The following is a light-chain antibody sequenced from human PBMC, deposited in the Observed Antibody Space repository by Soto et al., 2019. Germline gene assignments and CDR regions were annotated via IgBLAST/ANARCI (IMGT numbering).Light chain of an antibody. Sequence: EIVMTQSPATLSVSPGERATLSCRASQSISRNLAWYQQKPGQAPRLLIYGVSTRATGIPARFTGSGSGTEFTLTIGSLQSEDFAVYYCHHYDNRPPWTFGQGTKVDVK. J-gene: IGKJ1*01. CDR3: HHYDNRPPWT. CDR2: GVS. V-gene: IGKV3-15*01. CDR1: QSISRN.